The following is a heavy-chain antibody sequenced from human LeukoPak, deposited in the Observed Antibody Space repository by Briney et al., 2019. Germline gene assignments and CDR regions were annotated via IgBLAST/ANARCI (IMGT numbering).Heavy chain of an antibody. V-gene: IGHV1-2*02. Sequence: GASVKVSCKASGYTFTGYYMHWVRQAPGQGLEWMGWINPNSGGTNYAQKFQGRVTMPRDTSISTAYMELSRLRSDDTAVYYCARDWGVLRFLEWPDDAFDIWGQGTMVTVSS. J-gene: IGHJ3*02. CDR2: INPNSGGT. D-gene: IGHD3-3*01. CDR3: ARDWGVLRFLEWPDDAFDI. CDR1: GYTFTGYY.